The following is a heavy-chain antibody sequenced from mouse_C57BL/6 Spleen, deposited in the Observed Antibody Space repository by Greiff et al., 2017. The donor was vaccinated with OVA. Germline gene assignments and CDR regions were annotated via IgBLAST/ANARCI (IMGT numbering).Heavy chain of an antibody. CDR2: ISYDGSN. CDR3: ARDGTGTSDWYFDV. Sequence: EVKLQESGPGLVKPSQSLSLTCSVTGYSITSGYYWNWIRQFPGNKLEWMGYISYDGSNNYNPSLKNRISITRDTSKNQFFLKLNSVTTEDTATYYCARDGTGTSDWYFDVWGTGTTVTVSS. J-gene: IGHJ1*03. D-gene: IGHD4-1*01. CDR1: GYSITSGYY. V-gene: IGHV3-6*01.